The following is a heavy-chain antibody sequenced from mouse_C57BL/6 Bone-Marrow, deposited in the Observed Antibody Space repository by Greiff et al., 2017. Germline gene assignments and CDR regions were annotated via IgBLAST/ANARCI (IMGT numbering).Heavy chain of an antibody. CDR3: AREGNFYFDY. V-gene: IGHV1-69*01. D-gene: IGHD2-1*01. Sequence: QVHLQQPGAELVMPGASVKLSCKASGYTFTSYWMHWVKQRPGQGLEWIGEIDPSDSYTNYNQKFKGKSTLTVDKSSSTAYMQLSSLTSEDSAVYYCAREGNFYFDYWGQGTTLTVSS. J-gene: IGHJ2*01. CDR1: GYTFTSYW. CDR2: IDPSDSYT.